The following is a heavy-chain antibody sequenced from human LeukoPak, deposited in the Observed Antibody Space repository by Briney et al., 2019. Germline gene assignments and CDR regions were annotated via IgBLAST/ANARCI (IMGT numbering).Heavy chain of an antibody. CDR2: ISSSSTYI. CDR1: GFTFSNYA. V-gene: IGHV3-21*01. D-gene: IGHD4-11*01. Sequence: GGSLRLSCAGSGFTFSNYAMNWVRQAPGKGLEWVSSISSSSTYIYYADSVKGRFTISRDNAKNSLSLQMNSLRAEDTAVYYCARDADSDYFYWGQGTLVTVSS. CDR3: ARDADSDYFY. J-gene: IGHJ4*02.